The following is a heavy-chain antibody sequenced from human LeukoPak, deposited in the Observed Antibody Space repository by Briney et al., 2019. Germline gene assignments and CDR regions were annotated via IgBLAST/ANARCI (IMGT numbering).Heavy chain of an antibody. CDR1: GGSFSAYY. V-gene: IGHV4-34*01. CDR2: INHSGTT. D-gene: IGHD3/OR15-3a*01. CDR3: AIDYMTGTGNAGGY. Sequence: SETLSLTCAVYGGSFSAYYWSWIRQSPGKGLEWIGEINHSGTTVYNPSLKSRVTLSVDTSKKQFSLKLNSVTAADTAVYYCAIDYMTGTGNAGGYWGQGTLVTVSS. J-gene: IGHJ4*02.